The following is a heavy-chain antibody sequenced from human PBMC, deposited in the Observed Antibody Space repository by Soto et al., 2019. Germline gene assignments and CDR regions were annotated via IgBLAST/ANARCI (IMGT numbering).Heavy chain of an antibody. CDR3: ARELRGRYSSSWYYYGMDV. CDR2: INHSGST. V-gene: IGHV4-34*01. CDR1: GGSFSGYY. J-gene: IGHJ6*02. Sequence: LETLSLTCAVYGGSFSGYYWSWIRQPPGKGLEWIGEINHSGSTNYNPSLKSRVTISVDTSKNQFSLKLSSVTAADTAVYYCARELRGRYSSSWYYYGMDVWGQGTTVTVSS. D-gene: IGHD6-13*01.